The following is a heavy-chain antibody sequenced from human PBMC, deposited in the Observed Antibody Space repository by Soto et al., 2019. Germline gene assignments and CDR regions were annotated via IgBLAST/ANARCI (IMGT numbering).Heavy chain of an antibody. CDR3: ARGGEWLRIRYYYGMDV. CDR1: GDSLNSGTYY. CDR2: IHYSGST. V-gene: IGHV4-61*01. Sequence: SETLSLTCTVSGDSLNSGTYYWSWIRQPPGKGLEWIGRIHYSGSTDQHPSLKSRVSMSVDTSKNQFSLKLSSVTAADTAVYYCARGGEWLRIRYYYGMDVWGQGTTVTVSS. J-gene: IGHJ6*02. D-gene: IGHD5-12*01.